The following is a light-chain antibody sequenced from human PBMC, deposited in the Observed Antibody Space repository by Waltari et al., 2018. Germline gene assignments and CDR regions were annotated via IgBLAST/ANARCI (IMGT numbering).Light chain of an antibody. J-gene: IGLJ2*01. V-gene: IGLV2-23*01. Sequence: QSALAQPASVSGSPGQSITISCPGTSSAVGTYNLFSWYQQHPGRAPKVLIYEGSERPSGVSSRFSGSKSGNTASLTISGLQAEDEADYYCCSYAGSSTVVFGGGTRLTVL. CDR3: CSYAGSSTVV. CDR1: SSAVGTYNL. CDR2: EGS.